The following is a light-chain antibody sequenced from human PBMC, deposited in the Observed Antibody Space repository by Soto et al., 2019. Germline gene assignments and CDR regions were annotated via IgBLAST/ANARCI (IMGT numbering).Light chain of an antibody. V-gene: IGLV2-23*01. J-gene: IGLJ3*02. CDR3: CSYAGSRV. CDR1: SSDVGSYNL. CDR2: EGI. Sequence: QSALTQPASVSGSPGQSITISCTGTSSDVGSYNLVSWYQHHPGKAPKLMIYEGIKRPSGVSNRFSGSKSGNTASLTISGLQAEDEADYYCCSYAGSRVFGGGTKLTVL.